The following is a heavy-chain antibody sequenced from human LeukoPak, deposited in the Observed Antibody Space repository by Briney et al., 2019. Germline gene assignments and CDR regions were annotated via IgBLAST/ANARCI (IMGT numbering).Heavy chain of an antibody. D-gene: IGHD2-8*01. CDR2: ISGDAGVT. V-gene: IGHV3-23*01. CDR1: GFIVSSTY. Sequence: GGSLRLSCAASGFIVSSTYMSWARQAPGKGLEWVSAISGDAGVTYYAASVKGRFTISRDNSKNAVYLQMNSLRAEDTATYYCAKVGYCTNNCFRTHDYWGQGALVTVST. J-gene: IGHJ4*02. CDR3: AKVGYCTNNCFRTHDY.